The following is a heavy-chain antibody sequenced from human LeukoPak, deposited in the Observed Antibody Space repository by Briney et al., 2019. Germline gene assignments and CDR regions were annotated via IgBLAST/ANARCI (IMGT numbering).Heavy chain of an antibody. V-gene: IGHV1-2*02. CDR2: INPNSGGT. D-gene: IGHD2-15*01. J-gene: IGHJ4*02. CDR1: GYTFTGYY. CDR3: ARSSDSYYFDY. Sequence: ASVKVSCKASGYTFTGYYMHWVRQAPGQGLEWMGWINPNSGGTNYAQKFQGRVTMTRDTSISTAYMELSSLRSEDTAVYYCARSSDSYYFDYWGQGTLVTVSS.